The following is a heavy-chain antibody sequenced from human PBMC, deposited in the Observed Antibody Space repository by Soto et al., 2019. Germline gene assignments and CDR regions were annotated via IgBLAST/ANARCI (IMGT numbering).Heavy chain of an antibody. CDR1: GGSISSYY. V-gene: IGHV4-4*07. D-gene: IGHD2-15*01. CDR3: ARDLQGGGSPMYYFDY. Sequence: SETLSLTCTVSGGSISSYYWCWIRQPAGKGLEWIGRIYTSGSTNYNPSLKSRVTMSVDTSKNQFSLKLSSVTAADTAVYYCARDLQGGGSPMYYFDYWGQGTLVTVSS. CDR2: IYTSGST. J-gene: IGHJ4*02.